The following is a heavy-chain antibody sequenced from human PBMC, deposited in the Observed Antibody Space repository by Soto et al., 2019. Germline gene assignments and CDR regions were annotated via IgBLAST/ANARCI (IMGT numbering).Heavy chain of an antibody. Sequence: QVQLVESGGGVVQPGTSLRLSCAASGFKFSNYGMHWGRQAPGKGLEWVSVISYDGSNKYYADSVKGRFAISRDNCKNTLYLQMNSLRAEDTAVYYCAKSHPITVISLDYWGQGILVTVSS. CDR3: AKSHPITVISLDY. D-gene: IGHD3-16*02. V-gene: IGHV3-30*18. J-gene: IGHJ4*02. CDR2: ISYDGSNK. CDR1: GFKFSNYG.